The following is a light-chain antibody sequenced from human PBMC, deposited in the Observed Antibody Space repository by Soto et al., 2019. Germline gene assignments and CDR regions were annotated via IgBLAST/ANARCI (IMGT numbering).Light chain of an antibody. CDR1: QSVGNY. V-gene: IGKV3D-15*01. CDR3: QQYSSTPLT. CDR2: GAS. J-gene: IGKJ4*01. Sequence: EVVMTQSPATLPVSPGGRVTLSCRASQSVGNYLAWYQQKPGQAPRVLIYGASSRATGIPDRFSGSGSGTDFTLTISSLQAEDVAVYFCQQYSSTPLTFGGGTKVDIK.